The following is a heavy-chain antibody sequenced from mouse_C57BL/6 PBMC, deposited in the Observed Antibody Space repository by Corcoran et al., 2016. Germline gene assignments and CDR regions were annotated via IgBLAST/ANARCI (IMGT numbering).Heavy chain of an antibody. V-gene: IGHV1-26*01. CDR3: ARRIYDGYYSLFAY. D-gene: IGHD2-3*01. CDR1: GYTFTDYY. Sequence: EVQLQQSGPELVKPGASLKISCKASGYTFTDYYMNWVKQSHGKSLEWIGDINPNNGGTSYNQKFKGKATLTVDKSSSTAYMELRSLTSEDSAVYYCARRIYDGYYSLFAYWGQGTLVTVSA. CDR2: INPNNGGT. J-gene: IGHJ3*01.